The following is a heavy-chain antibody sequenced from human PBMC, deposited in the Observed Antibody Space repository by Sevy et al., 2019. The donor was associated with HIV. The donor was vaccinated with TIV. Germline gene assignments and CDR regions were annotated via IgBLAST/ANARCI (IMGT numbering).Heavy chain of an antibody. CDR2: IYYSGST. J-gene: IGHJ3*01. D-gene: IGHD3-10*01. CDR3: ARITSRGWGVFDV. V-gene: IGHV4-39*01. Sequence: SETLSLTCIVSGGSISNSSFYWGRIRQPPGKGLEWLGSIYYSGSTYYNPSLKSRVTLSVDTSKNQFSLKLSSVTAADTALYYCARITSRGWGVFDVWGQGTMVTVSS. CDR1: GGSISNSSFY.